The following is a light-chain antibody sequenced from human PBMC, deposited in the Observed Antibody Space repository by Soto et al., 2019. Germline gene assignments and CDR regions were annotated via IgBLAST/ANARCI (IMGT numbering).Light chain of an antibody. J-gene: IGKJ5*01. V-gene: IGKV3D-20*02. CDR3: QQRSNWPPIT. CDR1: QTFSNSF. Sequence: EIVLTQSPGTLSLSPGERATLSCRASQTFSNSFLSWFQQIPGQAPRLLIYGASMRATGIPDRFSGSGSGTDFTLTISSLEPEDFAVYYCQQRSNWPPITFGQGTRLEI. CDR2: GAS.